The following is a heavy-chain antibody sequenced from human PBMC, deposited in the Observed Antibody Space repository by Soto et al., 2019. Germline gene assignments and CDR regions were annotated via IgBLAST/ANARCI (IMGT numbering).Heavy chain of an antibody. J-gene: IGHJ5*02. CDR2: INGVNGNT. D-gene: IGHD2-2*01. Sequence: QVQLVQSGAEVKKAGASVRISCKASGYTFSTSGMHWVRQAPGQGLEWVGWINGVNGNTKYSQKFQDRVTITRDSSASTAYVELSGLTSEDTGVFYCARAPRLTQLSAWGQGTLVIVSS. CDR1: GYTFSTSG. V-gene: IGHV1-3*01. CDR3: ARAPRLTQLSA.